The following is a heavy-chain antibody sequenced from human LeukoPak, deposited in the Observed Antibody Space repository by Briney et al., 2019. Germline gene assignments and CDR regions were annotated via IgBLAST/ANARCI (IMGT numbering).Heavy chain of an antibody. CDR1: GGSFSGYY. CDR2: INHSGST. V-gene: IGHV4-34*01. Sequence: SETLSLTCAVYGGSFSGYYWSWLRQPPGKGLEWIGEINHSGSTNYNPSLKSRVTISVDTSKNQFSLKLSSVTAADTAVYYCARGPRRRYCSSTSCSYFDYWGQGTLVTVSS. D-gene: IGHD2-2*01. J-gene: IGHJ4*02. CDR3: ARGPRRRYCSSTSCSYFDY.